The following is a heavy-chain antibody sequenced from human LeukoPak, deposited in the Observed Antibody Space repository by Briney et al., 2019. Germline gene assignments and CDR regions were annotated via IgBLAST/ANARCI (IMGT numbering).Heavy chain of an antibody. D-gene: IGHD3-22*01. Sequence: GGSLRLSCVTSGFTFSRYWMSWVRQAPGKGLEWVSGISGSGDNTYYADSVKGRFTISRDNSKNTLYVQVNSLGTEDTAAYYCAKGSYYDSSGSFYFDYWGQGTLVTVSS. V-gene: IGHV3-23*01. CDR1: GFTFSRYW. J-gene: IGHJ4*02. CDR3: AKGSYYDSSGSFYFDY. CDR2: ISGSGDNT.